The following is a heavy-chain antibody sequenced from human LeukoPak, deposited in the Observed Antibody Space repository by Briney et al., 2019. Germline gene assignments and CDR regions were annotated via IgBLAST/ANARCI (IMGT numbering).Heavy chain of an antibody. CDR2: IYHSGST. CDR3: ARDKNWWPNDAFDI. Sequence: SETLSLTCTVSGYSISSGYYWGWIRQPPGKGLEWIGSIYHSGSTYYNPSLKSRVTISVDTSKNQFSLKLSSVTAADTAVYYCARDKNWWPNDAFDIWGQGTMVTVSS. J-gene: IGHJ3*02. V-gene: IGHV4-38-2*02. D-gene: IGHD2-8*02. CDR1: GYSISSGYY.